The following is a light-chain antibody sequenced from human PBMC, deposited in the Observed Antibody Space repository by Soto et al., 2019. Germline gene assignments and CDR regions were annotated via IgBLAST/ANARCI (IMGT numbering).Light chain of an antibody. J-gene: IGKJ5*01. V-gene: IGKV3-11*01. CDR3: QQRSNWPPST. Sequence: EIVLTQSPGTLSVSPGDRVTLSCRASQSISINLAWYQHKPGQAPRLLIHGASNRATGIPARFSGSGSGTDFTLTISSLEPEDFAVYYCQQRSNWPPSTFGQGTRLEI. CDR1: QSISIN. CDR2: GAS.